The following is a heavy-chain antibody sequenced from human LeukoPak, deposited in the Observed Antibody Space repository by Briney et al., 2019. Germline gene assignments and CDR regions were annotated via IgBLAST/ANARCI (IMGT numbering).Heavy chain of an antibody. D-gene: IGHD3-10*01. CDR3: ARRKSGRGAHFDY. CDR1: GDSVSSGSYY. J-gene: IGHJ4*02. Sequence: PSEILSLTCTVSGDSVSSGSYYWSWIRQPPGKGLEWIGHIYYSGSTNYNPSLKSRVTMSVDTSKNQFSLKLNSVTAADTAMYYCARRKSGRGAHFDYWGQGTLVTVSS. CDR2: IYYSGST. V-gene: IGHV4-61*01.